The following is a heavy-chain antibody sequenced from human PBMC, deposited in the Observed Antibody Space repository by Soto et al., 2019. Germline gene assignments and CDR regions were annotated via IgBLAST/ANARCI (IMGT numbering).Heavy chain of an antibody. Sequence: QVQLVQSGDEVKKPGSSVKVSCKASGGTFSSYTISWVRQAPGQGLEWMGRIIPILGIANYAQKFQGRVTITADKSTSTAYMELSSLRSEDTAVYYCVTPESSSRIDYWGQGTLVTVSS. J-gene: IGHJ4*02. D-gene: IGHD6-13*01. V-gene: IGHV1-69*02. CDR3: VTPESSSRIDY. CDR2: IIPILGIA. CDR1: GGTFSSYT.